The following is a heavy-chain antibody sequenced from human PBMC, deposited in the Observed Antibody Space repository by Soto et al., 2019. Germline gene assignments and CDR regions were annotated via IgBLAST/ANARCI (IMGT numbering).Heavy chain of an antibody. D-gene: IGHD1-20*01. CDR2: IYYSGST. CDR3: ARAPRYQDDAFDI. Sequence: SETLSLTCTVSGGSISSYYWSWIRQPPGRGLEWIGYIYYSGSTNYNPSLKSRVTISVDTSKNQFSLKLSSVTAADTAVYYCARAPRYQDDAFDIWGQGTMVTVSS. CDR1: GGSISSYY. J-gene: IGHJ3*02. V-gene: IGHV4-59*01.